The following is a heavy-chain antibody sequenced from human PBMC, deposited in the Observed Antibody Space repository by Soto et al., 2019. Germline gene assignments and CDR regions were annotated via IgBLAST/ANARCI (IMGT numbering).Heavy chain of an antibody. CDR1: RYTFTNHG. CDR3: AKPNSVNYYAASGYHDAFDF. CDR2: TRAYNGKK. Sequence: APVKTSCNXSRYTFTNHGIKCVRQAPGHAAEWTGWTRAYNGKKRFAEKFQGRVTMTTDASTRTAYMELRNVRSDDTAVYYCAKPNSVNYYAASGYHDAFDFGGQGTMVTVSS. V-gene: IGHV1-18*04. J-gene: IGHJ3*01. D-gene: IGHD3-22*01.